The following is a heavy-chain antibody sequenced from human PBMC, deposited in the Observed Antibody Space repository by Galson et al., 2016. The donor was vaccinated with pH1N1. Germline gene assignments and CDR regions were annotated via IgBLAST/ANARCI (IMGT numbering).Heavy chain of an antibody. Sequence: SLRLSCAASGFTFSSYWMSWVRQAPGKGLEWVANIKQDGSEKHYVDSVEGRFTISRDNAKNSLYLQMNSLRAEDTAVYYCARAGSSWDTYYYDYGMDVWGQGTTVTVSS. CDR3: ARAGSSWDTYYYDYGMDV. J-gene: IGHJ6*02. CDR1: GFTFSSYW. V-gene: IGHV3-7*03. D-gene: IGHD6-13*01. CDR2: IKQDGSEK.